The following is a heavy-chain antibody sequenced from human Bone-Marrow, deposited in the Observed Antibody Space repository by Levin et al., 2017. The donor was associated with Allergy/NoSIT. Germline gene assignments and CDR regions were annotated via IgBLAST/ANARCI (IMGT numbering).Heavy chain of an antibody. CDR2: VGYDGDSE. CDR1: EFTFDNHG. Sequence: LSLPCVGSEFTFDNHGIHWVRPAPGKGLEWVSVVGYDGDSEHYADSVKGRFTVSRDNSKNTVYLQMSSLRPEDTALYYCARAAGNYRHDFDSWGRGVVVTVSS. J-gene: IGHJ4*02. D-gene: IGHD1-7*01. V-gene: IGHV3-30*03. CDR3: ARAAGNYRHDFDS.